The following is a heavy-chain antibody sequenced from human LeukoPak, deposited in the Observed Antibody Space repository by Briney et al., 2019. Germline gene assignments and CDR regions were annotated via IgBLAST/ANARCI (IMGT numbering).Heavy chain of an antibody. CDR2: ISACNGNT. J-gene: IGHJ6*02. Sequence: ASVKVSCKASGYTFTSYGISWVRQAPGQGLEWMGWISACNGNTNYAQKLQGSVTMTTDTSTSTAYMELRSLRSDDTAVYYCARVSLPAAGPSYYYGMDVWGQGTTVTVSS. CDR1: GYTFTSYG. CDR3: ARVSLPAAGPSYYYGMDV. V-gene: IGHV1-18*01. D-gene: IGHD6-13*01.